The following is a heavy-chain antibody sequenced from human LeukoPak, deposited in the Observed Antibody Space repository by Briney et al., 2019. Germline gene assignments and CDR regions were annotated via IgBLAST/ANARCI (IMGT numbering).Heavy chain of an antibody. D-gene: IGHD6-13*01. CDR1: GGSISSGDNY. CDR3: ARGDLYSSSWYN. J-gene: IGHJ4*02. V-gene: IGHV4-30-4*08. CDR2: IYYSRST. Sequence: SQTLSLTCSVSGGSISSGDNYWSWIRQPPGKGLEWIGYIYYSRSTYYNPSLTSRVTISVDTSKNQFSLKLSSVTAADTAVYYCARGDLYSSSWYNWGQGTLVTVSS.